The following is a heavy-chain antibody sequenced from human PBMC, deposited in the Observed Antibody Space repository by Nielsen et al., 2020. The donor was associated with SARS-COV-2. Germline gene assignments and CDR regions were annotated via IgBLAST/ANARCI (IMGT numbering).Heavy chain of an antibody. Sequence: GESLKISCAASGFTFSSYGMHWVRQAPGKGLEWVAFIRYDGSNKYYADSVKGRFTISRDISKNTLYVQMNRLRAEDTAVYYCAKDGSVAGLYDNWGQGTLVTVSS. CDR3: AKDGSVAGLYDN. J-gene: IGHJ4*02. V-gene: IGHV3-30*02. D-gene: IGHD6-19*01. CDR1: GFTFSSYG. CDR2: IRYDGSNK.